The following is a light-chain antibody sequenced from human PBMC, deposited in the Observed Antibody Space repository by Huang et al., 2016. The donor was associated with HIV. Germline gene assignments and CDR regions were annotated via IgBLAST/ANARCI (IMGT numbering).Light chain of an antibody. J-gene: IGKJ4*01. CDR2: DAS. CDR3: QQYNSWPPLT. CDR1: QSISSN. Sequence: EIVMTQSPAILSVSPGERATLSCWASQSISSNLAWYQQKPGQAPRLLIYDASTRATGVPARFSGGGSGTEFTLTISRLQSEDFAVYYCQQYNSWPPLTFGGGTKVEIK. V-gene: IGKV3-15*01.